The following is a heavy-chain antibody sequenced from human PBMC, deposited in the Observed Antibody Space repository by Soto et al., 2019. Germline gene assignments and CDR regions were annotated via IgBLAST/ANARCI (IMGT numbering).Heavy chain of an antibody. CDR1: GGSVSTGSYD. Sequence: KTSETLSLTCTVSGGSVSTGSYDWSWIRQPPGKGLEWIGKIFFTGSAHYNPSLRNRVTMSVDTSKHQFSLMLTSVTAADTAVYYCARDGHGMDVWGQGTTVTVSS. V-gene: IGHV4-61*01. CDR2: IFFTGSA. J-gene: IGHJ6*02. CDR3: ARDGHGMDV.